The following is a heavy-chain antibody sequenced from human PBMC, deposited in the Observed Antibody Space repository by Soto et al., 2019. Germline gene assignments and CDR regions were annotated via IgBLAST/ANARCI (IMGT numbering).Heavy chain of an antibody. Sequence: EVQLLESGGGLVQPGGSLRLSCAASGFIFSSCAMSWVRQAPGKGLEWVSAISGSGTTACYADSVKGRFTFSRDNSKKTMYLQMNSLRAEDTAVYYCAKTTDGWFSAFEIWGQGTMVTVSS. CDR1: GFIFSSCA. V-gene: IGHV3-23*01. CDR2: ISGSGTTA. J-gene: IGHJ3*02. CDR3: AKTTDGWFSAFEI. D-gene: IGHD6-19*01.